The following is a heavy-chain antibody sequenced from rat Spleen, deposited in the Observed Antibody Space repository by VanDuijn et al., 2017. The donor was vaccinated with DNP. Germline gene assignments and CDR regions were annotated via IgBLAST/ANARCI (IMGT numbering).Heavy chain of an antibody. D-gene: IGHD1-2*01. CDR1: GFTFSNYD. V-gene: IGHV5-22*01. J-gene: IGHJ2*01. CDR2: ISYEGSST. Sequence: EVKLVESGGGLVQPGRSLKLSCAASGFTFSNYDMAWVRQAPKKGLEWVASISYEGSSTYYGDSVKGRFTISRDNAKSILYLQMDSLRSEDMATYYLARYSLIKRMWDYWGQGVTVTVSS. CDR3: ARYSLIKRMWDY.